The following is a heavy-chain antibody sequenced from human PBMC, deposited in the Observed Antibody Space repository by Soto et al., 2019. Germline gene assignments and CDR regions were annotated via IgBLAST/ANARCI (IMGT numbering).Heavy chain of an antibody. D-gene: IGHD2-21*02. J-gene: IGHJ3*01. CDR3: ARTKSDGAYDV. CDR1: GFTLSDYY. Sequence: EVKLVESGGGLVQPGGSLRLSCAVSGFTLSDYYIDWVRQAPGKGLEWLALSRDKANSFSTDYAASVKGRLSISRDDSESSVFLQMNSLRTEDTALYYCARTKSDGAYDVWGQGTVVIVSS. V-gene: IGHV3-72*01. CDR2: SRDKANSFST.